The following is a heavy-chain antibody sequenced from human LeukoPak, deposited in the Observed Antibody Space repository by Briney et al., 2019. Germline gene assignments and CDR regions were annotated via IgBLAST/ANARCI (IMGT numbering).Heavy chain of an antibody. J-gene: IGHJ3*02. D-gene: IGHD5-12*01. CDR3: ARDSVEYSGYDWVAFDI. V-gene: IGHV1-18*01. CDR1: GYTFTSYG. Sequence: ASVKVSCKASGYTFTSYGISWVRQAPGQGLEWMGWISAYNGNTNYAQKLQGRVTMTTDTSTSTAYMELSSLRSEDTAVYYCARDSVEYSGYDWVAFDIWGQGTMVTVSS. CDR2: ISAYNGNT.